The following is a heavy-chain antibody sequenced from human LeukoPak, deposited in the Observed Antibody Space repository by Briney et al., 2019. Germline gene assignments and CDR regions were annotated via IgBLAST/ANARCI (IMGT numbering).Heavy chain of an antibody. D-gene: IGHD3-22*01. CDR1: GYSFTSYW. Sequence: GESLQICCKGSGYSFTSYWIGWVRQMPGKGLEWMGIIYPGDSDTRYSPSFQGQVTISADKSISTAYLQWSSLKASDTAMYYCARHRSSYDSSGYHADYWGQGTLVTVFS. V-gene: IGHV5-51*01. CDR3: ARHRSSYDSSGYHADY. CDR2: IYPGDSDT. J-gene: IGHJ4*02.